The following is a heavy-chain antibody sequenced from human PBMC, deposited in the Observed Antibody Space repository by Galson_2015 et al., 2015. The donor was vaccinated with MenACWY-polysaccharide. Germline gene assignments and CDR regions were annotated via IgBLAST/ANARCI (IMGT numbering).Heavy chain of an antibody. CDR1: GFTFSNSW. V-gene: IGHV3-7*01. CDR3: ARGASY. Sequence: SLRLSCAASGFTFSNSWMTWVRQAPGKGLERVAFIKQDGSEKYYVDAVKGRFTISRDNAKNSLYLQMNSLRAEDTAVYYCARGASYWGQGILVTVSS. J-gene: IGHJ4*02. CDR2: IKQDGSEK.